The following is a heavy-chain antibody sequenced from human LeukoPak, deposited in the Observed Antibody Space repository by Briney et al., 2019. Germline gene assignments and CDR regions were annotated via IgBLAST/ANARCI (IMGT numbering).Heavy chain of an antibody. CDR3: ATSPGTTGTR. J-gene: IGHJ4*02. V-gene: IGHV4-59*08. D-gene: IGHD1-1*01. CDR2: IYYSGTS. CDR1: GGSISSYY. Sequence: PSETLSLTCTVSGGSISSYYWTWIRQPPGKGLEWIGQIYYSGTSKYTPALTSRVTMSVDTSKNQFSLKLSSVTAADTAVYYCATSPGTTGTRWGQGTLVTVSS.